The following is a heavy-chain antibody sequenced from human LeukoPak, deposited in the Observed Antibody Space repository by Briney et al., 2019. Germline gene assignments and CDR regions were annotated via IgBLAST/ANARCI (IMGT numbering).Heavy chain of an antibody. CDR3: ARDVAYYDSSGPRFDY. D-gene: IGHD3-22*01. J-gene: IGHJ4*02. CDR2: ISAYNGNT. Sequence: ASVKVSCKASGYTFTSYGISWVRQAPGQGLEWMGWISAYNGNTNYAQKLQGRVTMTTDTSTSTAYMELRSQRSDDTAVYYCARDVAYYDSSGPRFDYWGQGTLVTVSS. CDR1: GYTFTSYG. V-gene: IGHV1-18*01.